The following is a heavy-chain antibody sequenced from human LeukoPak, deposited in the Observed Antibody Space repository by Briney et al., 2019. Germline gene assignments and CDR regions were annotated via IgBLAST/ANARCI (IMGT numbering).Heavy chain of an antibody. D-gene: IGHD3-22*01. CDR3: ARDLALGDYYDSSSYYYSFDY. CDR1: GYTFTSYG. J-gene: IGHJ4*02. CDR2: ISAYNGNT. Sequence: ASVKVSCMASGYTFTSYGISWVRQAPGQGLEWMGWISAYNGNTNYAQKLQGRVTMTTDTSTSTAYMELRSLRSDDTAVYYCARDLALGDYYDSSSYYYSFDYWGQGTLVTVSS. V-gene: IGHV1-18*01.